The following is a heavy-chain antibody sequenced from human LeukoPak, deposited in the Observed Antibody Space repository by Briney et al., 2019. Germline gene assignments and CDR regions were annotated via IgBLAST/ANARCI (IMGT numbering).Heavy chain of an antibody. Sequence: GGSLRLSCAASGFTFSDYYMSWIRQAPGKGLEWVSYISSSGSTIYYADSVKGRFTISRDNAKNPLYLQMNSLRAEDTAVYYCAKNSGYYYYMDVWGKGTTVTVSS. D-gene: IGHD3-10*01. V-gene: IGHV3-11*04. J-gene: IGHJ6*03. CDR3: AKNSGYYYYMDV. CDR1: GFTFSDYY. CDR2: ISSSGSTI.